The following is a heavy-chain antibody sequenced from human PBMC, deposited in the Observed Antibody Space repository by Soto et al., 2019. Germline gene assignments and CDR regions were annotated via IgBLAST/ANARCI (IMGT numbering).Heavy chain of an antibody. CDR1: GYAFTSYG. Sequence: ASVKVSCKASGYAFTSYGISWVRQAPGQGLEWMGIINPSVGVRNYAQEFQDRFNITADTSTTTVHMELSSLRSEDTALYYCTIGSWSGEVFDIWGQGTMVT. CDR3: TIGSWSGEVFDI. J-gene: IGHJ3*02. D-gene: IGHD2-21*01. CDR2: INPSVGVR. V-gene: IGHV1-46*01.